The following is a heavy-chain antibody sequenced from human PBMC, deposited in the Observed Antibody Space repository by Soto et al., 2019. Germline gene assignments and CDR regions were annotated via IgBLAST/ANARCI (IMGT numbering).Heavy chain of an antibody. Sequence: QVQLVQSGAEVKKPGASVKVSCKASGYTFTSYGISWVRQAPGQGLEWMGWSSAYNGNTNYAQKLQGRVTMTTDTSTSTAYMELRSLRSDDTAVYYCARGLGVTIFGVVFKGVLDYWGQGTLVTVSS. J-gene: IGHJ4*02. V-gene: IGHV1-18*04. D-gene: IGHD3-3*01. CDR3: ARGLGVTIFGVVFKGVLDY. CDR1: GYTFTSYG. CDR2: SSAYNGNT.